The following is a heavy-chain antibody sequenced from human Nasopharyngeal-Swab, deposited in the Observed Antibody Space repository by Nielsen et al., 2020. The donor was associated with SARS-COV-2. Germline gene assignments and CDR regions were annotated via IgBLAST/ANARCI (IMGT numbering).Heavy chain of an antibody. CDR2: TYYRSKWYN. D-gene: IGHD4-17*01. J-gene: IGHJ6*03. CDR3: ARARGAYGDYYYYYYTDV. Sequence: SETLSLTCAISGASVSSSSAAWSWIRQSPSRGLEWLGRTYYRSKWYNDYAVSVKSRITINPDTSKNQFSLHLNSVTPEDTAVYYCARARGAYGDYYYYYYTDVWGKGTTVTVSS. CDR1: GASVSSSSAA. V-gene: IGHV6-1*01.